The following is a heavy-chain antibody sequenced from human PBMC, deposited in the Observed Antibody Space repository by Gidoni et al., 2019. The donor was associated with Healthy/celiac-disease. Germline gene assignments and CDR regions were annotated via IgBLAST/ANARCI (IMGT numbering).Heavy chain of an antibody. CDR1: GGSISSSSYY. Sequence: QLQLQESGPGLVKPSETRARTCTVSGGSISSSSYYLGWLSQPPGTVLEWIGRLYYSGSTYYAPSLKSRVTISVDTSMLQFSLKLSSVTAADPAVYYCARQKSYYYDSSGHGAFDIWGQVTMFTVSS. D-gene: IGHD3-22*01. CDR2: LYYSGST. V-gene: IGHV4-39*01. CDR3: ARQKSYYYDSSGHGAFDI. J-gene: IGHJ3*02.